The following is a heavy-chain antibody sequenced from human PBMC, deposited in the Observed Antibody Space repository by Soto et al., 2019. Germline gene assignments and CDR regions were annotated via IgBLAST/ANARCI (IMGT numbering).Heavy chain of an antibody. D-gene: IGHD3-3*01. CDR1: GFTFSSYA. Sequence: QVQLVESGGGVVQPGRSLRLSCAASGFTFSSYAMHWVRQAPGKGLEWVAVISYDGSNKYYADSVKGRFTISRDNSKNTLYLQMNSLRAEDTAVYYCERDRTYYDFWSGHTGYFDLWGRGTLVTVSS. CDR2: ISYDGSNK. V-gene: IGHV3-30-3*01. J-gene: IGHJ2*01. CDR3: ERDRTYYDFWSGHTGYFDL.